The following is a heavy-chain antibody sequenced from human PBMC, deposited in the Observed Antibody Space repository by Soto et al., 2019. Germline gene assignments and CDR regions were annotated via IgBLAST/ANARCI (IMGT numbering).Heavy chain of an antibody. CDR2: IYPGDSDT. V-gene: IGHV5-51*01. CDR1: GYSFTSYW. J-gene: IGHJ4*02. Sequence: GESLKISCKGSGYSFTSYWIGWVRQMPGKGLEWMGIIYPGDSDTRYSPSFQGQVTISADKSISTTYLQWSSLKASDTAMYYCARMGYGIAARQVSVAGTPFDYWGQGTLVTVSS. CDR3: ARMGYGIAARQVSVAGTPFDY. D-gene: IGHD6-6*01.